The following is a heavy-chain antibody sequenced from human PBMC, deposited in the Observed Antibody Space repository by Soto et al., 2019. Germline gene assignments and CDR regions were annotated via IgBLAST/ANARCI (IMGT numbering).Heavy chain of an antibody. Sequence: PSETLSLTCAVYGGSFSGFYWSRIRQPPGKGLEWIGEINYSGSTNYNPSLKSRVTISVDTSKNQFSLKLSSVTAADTAVYYCARAAPALGATTTVRWFDPWGQGTLVTVSS. J-gene: IGHJ5*02. D-gene: IGHD1-26*01. CDR2: INYSGST. CDR3: ARAAPALGATTTVRWFDP. CDR1: GGSFSGFY. V-gene: IGHV4-34*01.